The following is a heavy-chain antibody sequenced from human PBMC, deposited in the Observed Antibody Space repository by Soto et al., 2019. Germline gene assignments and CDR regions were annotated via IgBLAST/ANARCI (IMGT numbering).Heavy chain of an antibody. D-gene: IGHD2-15*01. CDR3: ASTPPMKWWGWFDP. Sequence: QLQLQESGPGLVKPSETLSLTCTVSGGSISSSSYYWGWIRQPPGKGLEWIGSIYYSGSTYYNPSLKSLVTISVDTSKNQFSLKLSSVTAADTAVYYCASTPPMKWWGWFDPLGQGTLVTVSS. J-gene: IGHJ5*02. CDR2: IYYSGST. CDR1: GGSISSSSYY. V-gene: IGHV4-39*01.